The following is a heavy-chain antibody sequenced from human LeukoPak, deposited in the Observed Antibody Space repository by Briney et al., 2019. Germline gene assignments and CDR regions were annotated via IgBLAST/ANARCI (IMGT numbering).Heavy chain of an antibody. CDR3: AKDLVTGSLDY. CDR2: INNDGSST. Sequence: PGGSLRLSCGASGFTFSSYWMHWVRQAPGKGLVWVSRINNDGSSTSYADSVQGRFTISRDNAKNTLYLQMNSLRAEDTAIYYCAKDLVTGSLDYWGQGTLVTVSS. J-gene: IGHJ4*02. D-gene: IGHD3-10*01. V-gene: IGHV3-74*01. CDR1: GFTFSSYW.